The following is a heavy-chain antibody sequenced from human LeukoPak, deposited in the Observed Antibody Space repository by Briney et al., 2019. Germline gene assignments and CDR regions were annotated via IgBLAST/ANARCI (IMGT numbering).Heavy chain of an antibody. CDR3: AKDLGPGSMATSPGFDY. CDR1: GFTFDDYA. V-gene: IGHV3-9*01. CDR2: ISWNSGSI. J-gene: IGHJ4*02. D-gene: IGHD5-24*01. Sequence: PGRSLRLSCAASGFTFDDYAMHRVRQAPGKSLEWVSGISWNSGSIGYADSVKGRFTISRDNAKTSLYLQMNSLRAEDTALYYCAKDLGPGSMATSPGFDYWGQGTLVTVSS.